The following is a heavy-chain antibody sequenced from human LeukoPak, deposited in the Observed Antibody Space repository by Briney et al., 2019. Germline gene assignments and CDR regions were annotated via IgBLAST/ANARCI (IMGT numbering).Heavy chain of an antibody. V-gene: IGHV3-74*01. D-gene: IGHD5-24*01. CDR1: GLTFSSHW. J-gene: IGHJ4*02. Sequence: PGGSLRLSCAASGLTFSSHWMHWVRQAPGKGLVWVSRITNDGSSTTYADSVKGRFTISRDNAKNMLYLQVNSLRAEDTAVYYCGKALDYSTPQMASGGKGPLATFSS. CDR3: GKALDYSTPQMAS. CDR2: ITNDGSST.